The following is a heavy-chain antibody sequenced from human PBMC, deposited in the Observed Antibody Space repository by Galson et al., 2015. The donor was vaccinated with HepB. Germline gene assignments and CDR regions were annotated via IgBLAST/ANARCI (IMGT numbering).Heavy chain of an antibody. CDR1: GYTFTDYY. V-gene: IGHV1-2*02. D-gene: IGHD2-15*01. CDR3: AGQDCIDGSCYFAY. CDR2: INGKSGGT. J-gene: IGHJ4*02. Sequence: SVKVSCKASGYTFTDYYTHWMRQAPGQGLEWMGWINGKSGGTNYAQKFQGSVTMTRDTSISAAYMELSRLRSDDTAVYYCAGQDCIDGSCYFAYWGQGTLVTVSS.